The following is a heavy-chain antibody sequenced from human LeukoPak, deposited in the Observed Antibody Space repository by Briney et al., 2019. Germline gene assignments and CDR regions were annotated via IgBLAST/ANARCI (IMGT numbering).Heavy chain of an antibody. J-gene: IGHJ4*02. Sequence: GASVKVSCKAPGHTFTIYAMHWVRQDPGQRLERIGWINAGNVNTKYSQKFQGSVTITRDTSASTAYMELSSLRSGETAVYYCARDSYDSSSWVDWGQGTLVSVSS. V-gene: IGHV1-3*01. CDR3: ARDSYDSSSWVD. CDR1: GHTFTIYA. CDR2: INAGNVNT. D-gene: IGHD6-13*01.